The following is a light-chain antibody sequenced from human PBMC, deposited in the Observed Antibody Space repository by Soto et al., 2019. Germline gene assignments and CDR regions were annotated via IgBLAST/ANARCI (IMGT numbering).Light chain of an antibody. CDR1: QSVSSSY. CDR3: QQYGSSPPLT. J-gene: IGKJ1*01. V-gene: IGKV3-20*01. CDR2: GAS. Sequence: EIVLTQSPRTLSLSPGERATLSCRASQSVSSSYLAWYQQKPGQAPRLLIYGASSRATGIPDRFSGSGSGTDFALTISRLEPEDFAVYYCQQYGSSPPLTFGQGTKVEIK.